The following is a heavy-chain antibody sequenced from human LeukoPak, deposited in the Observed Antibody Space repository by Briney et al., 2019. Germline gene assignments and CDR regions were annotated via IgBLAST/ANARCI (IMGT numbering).Heavy chain of an antibody. D-gene: IGHD1-26*01. Sequence: SETLSLTCAVYGGPFSHYYWTWIRQPPGKGLEWIWEINESGSTNYDPSLKSRVTLSVATSTPHFSLNLTSVPAAATAVYYCASRIGRYLYYFGMDVWGQGTTVTVSS. V-gene: IGHV4-34*01. J-gene: IGHJ6*02. CDR1: GGPFSHYY. CDR3: ASRIGRYLYYFGMDV. CDR2: INESGST.